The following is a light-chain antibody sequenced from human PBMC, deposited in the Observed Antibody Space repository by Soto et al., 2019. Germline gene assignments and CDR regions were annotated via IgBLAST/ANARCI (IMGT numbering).Light chain of an antibody. CDR2: EVS. V-gene: IGLV2-8*01. CDR1: SSDVGGYNY. Sequence: QSALTQPPSASGSPGQSVTISCTGTSSDVGGYNYVSWYQQHPGKAPKLMIYEVSKRPSGVPDRFSGSKSGNTASLTVSGIKAEDEADYYCSSYAGSNNVVFGGGTKLTVL. J-gene: IGLJ2*01. CDR3: SSYAGSNNVV.